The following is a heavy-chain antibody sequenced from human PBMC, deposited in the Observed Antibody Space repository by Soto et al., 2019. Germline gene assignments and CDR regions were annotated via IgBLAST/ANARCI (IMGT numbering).Heavy chain of an antibody. D-gene: IGHD3-22*01. Sequence: SETLSLTCCVSGGSISSSSHHWGWIRQPPGEGLEWIGTIYYSGSTNYNPSLKSQVTISVDTSKNQFSLKLSSVTAADTAVYYCARDYYDSSGYYFDYWGQGTLVTVSS. CDR1: GGSISSSSHH. CDR2: IYYSGST. J-gene: IGHJ4*02. V-gene: IGHV4-39*07. CDR3: ARDYYDSSGYYFDY.